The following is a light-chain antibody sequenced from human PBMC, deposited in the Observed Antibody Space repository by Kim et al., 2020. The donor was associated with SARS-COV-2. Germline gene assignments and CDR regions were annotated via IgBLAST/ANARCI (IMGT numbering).Light chain of an antibody. V-gene: IGKV3-15*01. J-gene: IGKJ2*01. CDR3: QHYNNWPYP. Sequence: DRVMTQSPATLSVSPGERATLSCRASQSVSSNLAWYQQKPGQAPRLLIYGASTRATDIPARFSGSGSGTEFTLTISSLQSEDFAVYYCQHYNNWPYPFGQGTKLEI. CDR2: GAS. CDR1: QSVSSN.